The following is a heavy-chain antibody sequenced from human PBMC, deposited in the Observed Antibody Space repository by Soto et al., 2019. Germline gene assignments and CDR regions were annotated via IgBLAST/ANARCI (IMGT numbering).Heavy chain of an antibody. J-gene: IGHJ4*02. D-gene: IGHD3-3*01. CDR1: GDSVSRVNYY. V-gene: IGHV4-61*01. CDR3: ARDKSATFGVVNPFFDY. CDR2: IHYSGST. Sequence: SETLSLTCSVSGDSVSRVNYYWSWIRQPPGKGLEWIGYIHYSGSTNYNPSPKSRVTISVDTSKNQFSLKLSSVTAADTAVYYCARDKSATFGVVNPFFDYWGQGTLVTVSS.